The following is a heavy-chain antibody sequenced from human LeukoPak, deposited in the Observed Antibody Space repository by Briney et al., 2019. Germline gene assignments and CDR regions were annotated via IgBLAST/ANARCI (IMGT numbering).Heavy chain of an antibody. Sequence: HTGGSLRLSCAASGFTFSSYAMSWVRQAPGKGLEWVSAIRGSGGSTYYADSVKGRFTISRDNSKNTLYLQMNSLRAEDTAVYYCAKTLVYAPLYDYWGQGTLVTVSS. D-gene: IGHD2-8*01. CDR1: GFTFSSYA. CDR2: IRGSGGST. J-gene: IGHJ4*02. V-gene: IGHV3-23*01. CDR3: AKTLVYAPLYDY.